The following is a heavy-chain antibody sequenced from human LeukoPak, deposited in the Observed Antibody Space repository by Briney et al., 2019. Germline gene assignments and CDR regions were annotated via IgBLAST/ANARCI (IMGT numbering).Heavy chain of an antibody. D-gene: IGHD3-22*01. CDR3: ARGYYDARGDSNPFDI. CDR2: ISHSGST. V-gene: IGHV4-59*01. CDR1: GGSISSSY. Sequence: PSETLSLTCTVSGGSISSSYWGWIRQPPGRGLEWIGYISHSGSTNYKPSLKSRVSISVDTSKNQFSLKLTSVTAADTAIYYCARGYYDARGDSNPFDIWGQGTMVTVSS. J-gene: IGHJ3*02.